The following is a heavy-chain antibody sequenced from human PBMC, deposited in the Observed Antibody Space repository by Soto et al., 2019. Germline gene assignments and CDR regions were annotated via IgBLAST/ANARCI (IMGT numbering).Heavy chain of an antibody. J-gene: IGHJ2*01. D-gene: IGHD4-17*01. V-gene: IGHV3-23*01. Sequence: EVQLLESGGGLVQPGGSLRLSCAASGFTFDKYAMNWVRQAPGKGLEWVSTISTSGGKTYYADSVKGRFTISRSNSKNPLYLQLNSLRAEDTAVYYCAKVFYGDSDWYFDLWGRGTLVTVSS. CDR1: GFTFDKYA. CDR2: ISTSGGKT. CDR3: AKVFYGDSDWYFDL.